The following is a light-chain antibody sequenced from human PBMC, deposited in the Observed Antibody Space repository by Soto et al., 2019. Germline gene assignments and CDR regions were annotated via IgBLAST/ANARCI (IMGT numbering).Light chain of an antibody. J-gene: IGKJ5*01. CDR3: QQCGSSST. V-gene: IGKV3-20*01. CDR1: QTFSNSF. CDR2: GAS. Sequence: EIVLTQFPGTLSLAPGARVTPSCRASQTFSNSFLSWFQKIPGQAPMLLILGASMRATGIPDRFSGSGSGTVFTLTISRLEPEDFAVYYCQQCGSSSTIGQGTRLAI.